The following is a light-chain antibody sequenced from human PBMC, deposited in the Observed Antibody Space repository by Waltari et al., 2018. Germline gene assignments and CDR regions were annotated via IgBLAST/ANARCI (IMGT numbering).Light chain of an antibody. CDR3: ATRDEGPTVV. J-gene: IGLJ2*01. V-gene: IGLV1-47*01. CDR1: LSTLGPHY. Sequence: QSVLTQPPSASGTPGQSVTISCSGRLSTLGPHYVYWYQQLPGTAPKLLIYLTHQRPSGVPDRFSASKSGTSASLAISGLRFEDEGDYYCATRDEGPTVVFGGGTKVTVL. CDR2: LTH.